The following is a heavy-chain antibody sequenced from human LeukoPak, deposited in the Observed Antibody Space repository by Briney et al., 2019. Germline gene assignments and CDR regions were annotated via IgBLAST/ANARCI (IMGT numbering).Heavy chain of an antibody. CDR2: IYYSGST. Sequence: SETLSLTCTVSGGSISSYYWSWIRQPPGKGLEWIGYIYYSGSTNYNPSLKSRVTISVDTSKNQFSLKLSSVTAADTAVYYCARDHQHVLRYFDWLFPADYWGQGTLVTVSS. CDR1: GGSISSYY. D-gene: IGHD3-9*01. V-gene: IGHV4-59*01. CDR3: ARDHQHVLRYFDWLFPADY. J-gene: IGHJ4*02.